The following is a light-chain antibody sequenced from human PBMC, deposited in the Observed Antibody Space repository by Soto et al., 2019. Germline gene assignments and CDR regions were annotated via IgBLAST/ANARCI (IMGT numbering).Light chain of an antibody. CDR3: QQYGSKPHT. CDR1: QSVGSK. J-gene: IGKJ2*01. Sequence: EIVLTQSPATLPLSPGEGATLSCRASQSVGSKLAWFQQKPGQAPRLLIYDASNRATGIPARFSGSGSGTDFTLIISRLEPEDFAVYYCQQYGSKPHTFGQGTKVDIK. CDR2: DAS. V-gene: IGKV3-11*01.